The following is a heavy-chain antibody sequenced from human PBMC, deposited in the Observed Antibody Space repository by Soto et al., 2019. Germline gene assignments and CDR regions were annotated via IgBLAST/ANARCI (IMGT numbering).Heavy chain of an antibody. V-gene: IGHV4-4*02. CDR1: GGSISSSNW. D-gene: IGHD3-3*01. CDR3: ARGRYDFWSGYYTGYYYYGMDV. Sequence: QVQLQESGPGLVKPSGTLSLTCAVSGGSISSSNWWSWVRQPPGKGLEWIGEINHSGSTNYNPSLKSRVTISVDTSKNQFSLKLSSVTAADTAVYYCARGRYDFWSGYYTGYYYYGMDVWGQGTTVTVSS. CDR2: INHSGST. J-gene: IGHJ6*02.